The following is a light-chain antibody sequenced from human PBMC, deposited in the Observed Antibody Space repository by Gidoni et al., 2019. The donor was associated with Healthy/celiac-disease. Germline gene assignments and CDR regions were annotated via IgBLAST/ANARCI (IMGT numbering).Light chain of an antibody. CDR2: DAS. CDR3: PQRSNWPPRCS. J-gene: IGKJ2*04. Sequence: IWLTECAATLSLSPGERATLSCRASQSVSSYLAWYQQKPGQAPRLLIYDASNTATGIPARFSGSVSATDFPLTISSQEPEDSAVYYSPQRSNWPPRCSFGQGPKLQV. V-gene: IGKV3-11*01. CDR1: QSVSSY.